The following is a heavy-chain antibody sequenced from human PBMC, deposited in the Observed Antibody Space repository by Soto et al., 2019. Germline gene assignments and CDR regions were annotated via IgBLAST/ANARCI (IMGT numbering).Heavy chain of an antibody. CDR2: IYYSGST. CDR1: GGSISSYY. Sequence: SETLSLTCTVSGGSISSYYWSWIRQPPGKGLEWIGYIYYSGSTNYNPSLKSRVTISVDTSKNQFSLKLSSVTAADTAVYYCARLYEGYYYGSGSSYYYYYMDVWGKGTTVTVSS. J-gene: IGHJ6*03. V-gene: IGHV4-59*08. CDR3: ARLYEGYYYGSGSSYYYYYMDV. D-gene: IGHD3-10*01.